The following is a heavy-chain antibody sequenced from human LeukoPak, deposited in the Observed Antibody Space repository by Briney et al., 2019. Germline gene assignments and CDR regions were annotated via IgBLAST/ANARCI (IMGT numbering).Heavy chain of an antibody. CDR2: ISGSGHDI. CDR3: ATRKYYYDSSGYNHYFDY. Sequence: GGSLRLSCAASGFTFSDSYMTWVRQAPGKGVEWVAYISGSGHDINYSDSVKGRFTISRDNAKNSLYLQMSSLRVEDTAVYYCATRKYYYDSSGYNHYFDYWGQGTLVTVSS. D-gene: IGHD3-22*01. V-gene: IGHV3-11*01. J-gene: IGHJ4*02. CDR1: GFTFSDSY.